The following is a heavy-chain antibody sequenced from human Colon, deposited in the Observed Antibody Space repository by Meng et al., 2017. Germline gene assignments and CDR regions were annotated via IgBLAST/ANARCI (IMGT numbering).Heavy chain of an antibody. CDR1: GDFIRSDIW. CDR3: GRDQGRELINH. J-gene: IGHJ4*02. Sequence: QVHPQESGPGLVKRWGTLSLTCNVSGDFIRSDIWWSWVRQPPGKGLEWIGEVYHRGDTNYNPSLKSRVDISVDKSKNQFYLSLFSVTAADTAVYYCGRDQGRELINHWGQGTLVTVSS. V-gene: IGHV4-4*02. D-gene: IGHD1-7*01. CDR2: VYHRGDT.